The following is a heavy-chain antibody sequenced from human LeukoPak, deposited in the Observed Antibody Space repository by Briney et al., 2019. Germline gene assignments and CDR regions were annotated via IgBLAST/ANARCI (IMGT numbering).Heavy chain of an antibody. J-gene: IGHJ5*02. CDR1: GFTFSDYY. CDR2: ISSSGSTI. Sequence: GGSLRLSCAASGFTFSDYYMSWIRQAPGKGLEWVSYISSSGSTIYYADSVKGRFTISRDNAKNSLYLQMNSLRAEDTAVYYCARWHRQWLVGDVVNWFDPWGQGTLVTVSS. V-gene: IGHV3-11*04. D-gene: IGHD6-19*01. CDR3: ARWHRQWLVGDVVNWFDP.